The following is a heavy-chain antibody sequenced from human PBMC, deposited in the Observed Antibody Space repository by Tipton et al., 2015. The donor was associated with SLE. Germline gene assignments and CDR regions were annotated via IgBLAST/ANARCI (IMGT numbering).Heavy chain of an antibody. V-gene: IGHV4-34*08. CDR1: GFTFTNAW. J-gene: IGHJ4*02. CDR2: INQSGST. CDR3: AGAVGTAAGLRGY. D-gene: IGHD6-13*01. Sequence: LRLSCTVSGFTFTNAWVSWVRQPPGKGLEWIGEINQSGSTNYNPSLKSRLIMSVDASKNQFSLKLSSVTAADAAIYYCAGAVGTAAGLRGYWGQGTLVTVSS.